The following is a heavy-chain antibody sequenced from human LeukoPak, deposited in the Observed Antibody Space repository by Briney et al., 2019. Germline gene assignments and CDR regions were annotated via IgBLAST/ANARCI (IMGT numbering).Heavy chain of an antibody. Sequence: GGSLRLSCAASGFTFSTYSMNWVRQAPGKGLEWVSSISSSSSYIYYADSVKGRFTISRDNAKNSLYLQMNSLRAEDTAVYYCARAASSWYEGDAFDIWGQGTIVTVSS. J-gene: IGHJ3*02. D-gene: IGHD6-13*01. CDR3: ARAASSWYEGDAFDI. V-gene: IGHV3-21*01. CDR1: GFTFSTYS. CDR2: ISSSSSYI.